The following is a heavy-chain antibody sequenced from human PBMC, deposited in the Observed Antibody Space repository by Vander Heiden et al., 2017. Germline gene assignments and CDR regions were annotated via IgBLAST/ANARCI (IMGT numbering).Heavy chain of an antibody. J-gene: IGHJ4*03. V-gene: IGHV3-33*01. CDR3: ARDGDTAIVTLNHFDT. CDR1: GFTFRNYG. CDR2: IWHDGSNK. Sequence: QVQLVESGGGVVQPGRSLRLSCSASGFTFRNYGRHWVRQAPGKGLEWVAVIWHDGSNKYYADSVKGRFTISRDNSNDTLYLQMNSLRAEDTALYYCARDGDTAIVTLNHFDTGGHGTLVTVSS. D-gene: IGHD5-18*01.